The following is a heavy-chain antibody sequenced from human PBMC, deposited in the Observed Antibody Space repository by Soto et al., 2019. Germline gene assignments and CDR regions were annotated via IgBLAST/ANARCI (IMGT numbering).Heavy chain of an antibody. D-gene: IGHD6-13*01. CDR3: AKAFALYSSSWYVY. Sequence: GGSLRLSCAASGFTFSSYAMSWVRQAPGKGLEWVSAISGSGGSTYYADSVKGRFTISRDNSKNTLYLQMNSLRAEDTAVYYCAKAFALYSSSWYVYWGQGTLVTVSS. J-gene: IGHJ4*02. CDR1: GFTFSSYA. CDR2: ISGSGGST. V-gene: IGHV3-23*01.